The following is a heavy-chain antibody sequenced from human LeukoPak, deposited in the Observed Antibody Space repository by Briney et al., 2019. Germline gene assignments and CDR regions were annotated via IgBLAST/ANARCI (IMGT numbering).Heavy chain of an antibody. CDR3: ARQTTLGNRYDY. CDR1: GGSISSSSYY. CDR2: IYYSGST. D-gene: IGHD2-15*01. Sequence: NPSETLSLTCTVSGGSISSSSYYWGWIRQPPGKGLEWIGSIYYSGSTYYNPSLKSRVTISVDTSKNQFSLKLSSVTAADTAVYYCARQTTLGNRYDYWGQGTLVTVSS. J-gene: IGHJ4*02. V-gene: IGHV4-39*01.